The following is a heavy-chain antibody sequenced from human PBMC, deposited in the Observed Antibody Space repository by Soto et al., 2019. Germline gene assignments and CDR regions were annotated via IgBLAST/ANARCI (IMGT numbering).Heavy chain of an antibody. J-gene: IGHJ6*02. CDR3: AKGVSGYYPYYYGMDV. V-gene: IGHV3-9*01. CDR2: ISWNSGSI. D-gene: IGHD3-10*01. CDR1: GFTFDDYA. Sequence: PGGSLRLSCAASGFTFDDYAMHWVRQAPGKGLEWVSGISWNSGSIGYADSVKGRFTISRDNAKNSLYLQMNSLRAEDTALYYCAKGVSGYYPYYYGMDVWGQGTTVTVSS.